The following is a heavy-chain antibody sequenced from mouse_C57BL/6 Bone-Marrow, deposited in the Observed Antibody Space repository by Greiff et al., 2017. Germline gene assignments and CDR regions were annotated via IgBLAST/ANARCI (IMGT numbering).Heavy chain of an antibody. J-gene: IGHJ4*01. CDR1: GYTFTSYW. V-gene: IGHV1-61*01. CDR2: IYPSDSET. Sequence: QVQLQQPGAELVRPGSSVKLSCKASGYTFTSYWMDWVKQRPGQGLEWIGNIYPSDSETHYNQKFKDKATLTVDKSSITAYMQLSSLTSEDSAVYYCARSTAYYGKEYAGDYWGQRASETVSP. CDR3: ARSTAYYGKEYAGDY. D-gene: IGHD2-10*01.